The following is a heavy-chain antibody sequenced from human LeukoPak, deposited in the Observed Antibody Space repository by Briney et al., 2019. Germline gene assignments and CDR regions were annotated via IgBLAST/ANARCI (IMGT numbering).Heavy chain of an antibody. D-gene: IGHD1-7*01. Sequence: PGGSLRLSCAASGFTFSSYEMNWVRQAPGKGLEWIGSIYHSGSTYYNPSLKSRVTISVDTSKNQFSLKLSSVTAADTAVYYCARVGGTTPFDYWGQGTLVTVSS. J-gene: IGHJ4*02. V-gene: IGHV4-38-2*01. CDR2: IYHSGST. CDR1: GFTFSSYE. CDR3: ARVGGTTPFDY.